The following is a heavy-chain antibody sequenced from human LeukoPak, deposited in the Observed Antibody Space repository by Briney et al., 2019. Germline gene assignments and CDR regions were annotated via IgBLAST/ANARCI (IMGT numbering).Heavy chain of an antibody. CDR2: ISGSGGRT. Sequence: GGSLRLSCAASGFTFSSYAMSWVRQAPGKGLEWVSAISGSGGRTYYADSVKGRFTISRDNSKNTLYLQMNSLRAEDTAVYYCTKDFYCTNGVCYKGYFDYWGQGTLVTVSS. CDR1: GFTFSSYA. CDR3: TKDFYCTNGVCYKGYFDY. D-gene: IGHD2-8*01. J-gene: IGHJ4*02. V-gene: IGHV3-23*01.